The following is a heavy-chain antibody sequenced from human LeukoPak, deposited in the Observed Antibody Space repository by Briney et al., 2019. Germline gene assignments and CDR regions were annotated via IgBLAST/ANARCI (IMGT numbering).Heavy chain of an antibody. Sequence: ASVKVSCKASGYTFTGYYIHWVRQAPGQGLEWMGWINPNSGGTNYAQKFQGRVTMTRDTSISTAYMELSRLRSDGTAFYYCARGQYSSGLGLLDYWGQGTLVTVSS. CDR1: GYTFTGYY. D-gene: IGHD6-19*01. CDR2: INPNSGGT. V-gene: IGHV1-2*02. J-gene: IGHJ4*02. CDR3: ARGQYSSGLGLLDY.